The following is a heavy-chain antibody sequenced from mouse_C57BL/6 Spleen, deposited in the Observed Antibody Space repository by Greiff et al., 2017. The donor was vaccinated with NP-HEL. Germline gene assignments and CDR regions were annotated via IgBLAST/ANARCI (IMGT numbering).Heavy chain of an antibody. Sequence: VQLQQSGAELVKPGASVKLSCKASGFTFTSYWMHWVKQRPGQGLEWIGMIHPNSGSTNYNEKFKSKATLTVDKSSSTAYMQLSSLTSEDAAVYYCASGVTTVVAKAYWGQGTLVTVSA. D-gene: IGHD1-1*01. V-gene: IGHV1-64*01. CDR3: ASGVTTVVAKAY. CDR1: GFTFTSYW. J-gene: IGHJ3*01. CDR2: IHPNSGST.